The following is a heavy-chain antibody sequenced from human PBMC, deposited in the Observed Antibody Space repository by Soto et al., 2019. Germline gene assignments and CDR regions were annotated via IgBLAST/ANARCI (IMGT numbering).Heavy chain of an antibody. D-gene: IGHD3-3*01. Sequence: ASVKVSCKASGYTFTGYYMHWVRQAPGQGLEWMGWISAYNGNTNYAQKLQGRVTMTTDTSTSTAYMELRSLRSDDTAVYYCARDKVGFWTAGYWGQGTLVTVSS. V-gene: IGHV1-18*04. CDR1: GYTFTGYY. CDR2: ISAYNGNT. J-gene: IGHJ4*02. CDR3: ARDKVGFWTAGY.